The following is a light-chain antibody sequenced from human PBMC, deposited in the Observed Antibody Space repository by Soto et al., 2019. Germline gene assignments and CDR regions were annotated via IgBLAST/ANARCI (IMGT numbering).Light chain of an antibody. V-gene: IGLV2-14*01. CDR2: DVS. CDR1: SSDVGGYNY. CDR3: SSYTSTSTYV. J-gene: IGLJ1*01. Sequence: QSALTQPASVSGSPGQSITISCTGTSSDVGGYNYVSWYQQHPGKAPKFVIYDVSNRPSGVSNRFSGSKSGNTASLTISGIQAEDEADYYCSSYTSTSTYVFGTGTKVTVL.